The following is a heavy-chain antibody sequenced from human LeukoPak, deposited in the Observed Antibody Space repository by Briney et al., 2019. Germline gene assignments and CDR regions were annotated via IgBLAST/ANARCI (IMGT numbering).Heavy chain of an antibody. J-gene: IGHJ3*02. CDR3: ARDPSTYAFDI. V-gene: IGHV4-39*07. CDR1: GGSISSSSYY. Sequence: PSETLSLTCTVSGGSISSSSYYWGWIRQPPGKGLEWIGSIYYSGSTYYNPSLKSRVTISVDTSKNQFSLKLSSVTAADTAVYYCARDPSTYAFDIWGRGTMVTVSS. CDR2: IYYSGST.